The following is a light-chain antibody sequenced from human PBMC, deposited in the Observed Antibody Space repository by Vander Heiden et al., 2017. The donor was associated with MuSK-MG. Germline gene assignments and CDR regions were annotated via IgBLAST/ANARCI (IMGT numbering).Light chain of an antibody. CDR3: SSYTSSSTWV. J-gene: IGLJ3*02. CDR1: SSDVGGYTH. V-gene: IGLV2-14*01. Sequence: QSALTQPASVSGSPGQSITISCPGTSSDVGGYTHVSWYQQHPGKAPKLMMYEVSNRPSGVSNRFSGSKSGNTASLTISGLQAEDEADYYCSSYTSSSTWVFGGGTKLTVL. CDR2: EVS.